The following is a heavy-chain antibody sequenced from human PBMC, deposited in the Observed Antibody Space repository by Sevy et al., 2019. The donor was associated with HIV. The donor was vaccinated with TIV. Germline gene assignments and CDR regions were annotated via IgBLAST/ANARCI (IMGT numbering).Heavy chain of an antibody. CDR2: INGKGRST. V-gene: IGHV3-23*01. Sequence: GGSLRLSCAASGFTFSDYAMNWVRQAPGKGLEWVSAINGKGRSTHYTDSVEGRFTISRDNAKSKLYLEMNSLRVEDTDVYYCAKTINSGGGVVPAANYYYYGLDVWGQGTTVTVSS. CDR3: AKTINSGGGVVPAANYYYYGLDV. CDR1: GFTFSDYA. D-gene: IGHD2-2*01. J-gene: IGHJ6*02.